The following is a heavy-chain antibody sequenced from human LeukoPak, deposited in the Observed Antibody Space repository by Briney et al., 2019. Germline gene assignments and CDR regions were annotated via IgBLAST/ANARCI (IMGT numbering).Heavy chain of an antibody. D-gene: IGHD1-7*01. CDR1: GGSISSSRYY. CDR2: IYYSGST. V-gene: IGHV4-39*01. J-gene: IGHJ5*02. CDR3: ARSDNWNYSFWFDP. Sequence: KPSETPSLTCTVSGGSISSSRYYFGWIRPPPGEGLEGIGSIYYSGSTYYNPSLKSRVTISVDTSKNQFSLKLSSVTAADTAVYYCARSDNWNYSFWFDPWGQGTLVTVSS.